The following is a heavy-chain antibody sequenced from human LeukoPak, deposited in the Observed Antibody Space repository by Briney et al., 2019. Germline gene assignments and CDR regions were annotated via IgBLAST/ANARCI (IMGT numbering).Heavy chain of an antibody. J-gene: IGHJ4*02. V-gene: IGHV3-30-3*01. Sequence: PGRPLTLSCAACGYTFSSYAMHWVRQAPGKGLEWVAVISYDGSNKYYADSVKGRFTISRDNSKNTLYLQMNSLRAEDTAVYYCAVGSGWLDYWGQGTLVTVSS. CDR1: GYTFSSYA. CDR3: AVGSGWLDY. CDR2: ISYDGSNK. D-gene: IGHD6-19*01.